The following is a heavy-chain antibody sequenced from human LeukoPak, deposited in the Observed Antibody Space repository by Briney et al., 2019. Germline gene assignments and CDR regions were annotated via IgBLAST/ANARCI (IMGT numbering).Heavy chain of an antibody. V-gene: IGHV4-59*08. Sequence: SETLSLTCTVSGGSISSYYCSWIRQPPGKGLEWIGYILYSGNTNYNPSLKSRVTMSVDTSKNQFSLKMTSVTAADTAVYYCAREVVVVVTTIPTLYYMDVWGKGTTVTVSS. D-gene: IGHD2-21*02. CDR1: GGSISSYY. CDR3: AREVVVVVTTIPTLYYMDV. J-gene: IGHJ6*03. CDR2: ILYSGNT.